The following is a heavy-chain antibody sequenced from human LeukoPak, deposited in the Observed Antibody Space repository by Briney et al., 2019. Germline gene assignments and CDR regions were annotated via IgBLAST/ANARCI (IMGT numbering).Heavy chain of an antibody. CDR2: TYYRSKWYN. V-gene: IGHV6-1*01. Sequence: SQTLSLTCAVSGDSVSSNSAAWNWIRQSPSRGLEWLGRTYYRSKWYNDYAVSVKSRITINPDTSKNQFSLQLNSVTPEDAAVYYCVRDDGIGLDAFDVWSPGTMVTVSS. D-gene: IGHD1-14*01. J-gene: IGHJ3*01. CDR1: GDSVSSNSAA. CDR3: VRDDGIGLDAFDV.